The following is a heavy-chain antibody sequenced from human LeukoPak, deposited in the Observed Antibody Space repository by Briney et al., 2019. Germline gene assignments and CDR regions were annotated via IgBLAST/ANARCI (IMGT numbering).Heavy chain of an antibody. D-gene: IGHD3-16*01. CDR3: ATVPRWGCYYFDY. Sequence: ASVKVSCKVSGYTLTALSMHWVRQAPGKGLEWMGGFDPEDGETIYAQKFQGRVTMTEDTSTDTAYMELSSLRSEDTAVYYCATVPRWGCYYFDYWGQGTLVTVSS. CDR2: FDPEDGET. V-gene: IGHV1-24*01. J-gene: IGHJ4*02. CDR1: GYTLTALS.